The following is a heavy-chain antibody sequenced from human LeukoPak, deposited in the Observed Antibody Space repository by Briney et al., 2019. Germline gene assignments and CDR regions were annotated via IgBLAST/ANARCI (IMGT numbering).Heavy chain of an antibody. CDR1: GGSISSYY. D-gene: IGHD2-2*01. V-gene: IGHV4-59*08. J-gene: IGHJ6*02. Sequence: SETLSLTCTVSGGSISSYYWSWIRQPPGKGLEWIGYIYYSGSTNYNPSLKSRVTISVDTSKNQFSLKLSSVTAADTAVYYCARAKSYQLPTSYYYYYGMDVWGQGTTVTVSS. CDR3: ARAKSYQLPTSYYYYYGMDV. CDR2: IYYSGST.